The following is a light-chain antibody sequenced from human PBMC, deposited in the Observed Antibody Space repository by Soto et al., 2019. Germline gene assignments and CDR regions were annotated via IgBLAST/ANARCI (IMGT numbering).Light chain of an antibody. Sequence: QSALAQPASVSGSPGQSITISCSGSISDVGSSGPVSWYQHHPGQVPKLIIYEGSRRPSGVSSRFSGSKTGNTASLTITGLQAEDEANYYCCSYVGARTYVFGTGTKVTVL. CDR3: CSYVGARTYV. CDR1: ISDVGSSGP. CDR2: EGS. J-gene: IGLJ1*01. V-gene: IGLV2-23*01.